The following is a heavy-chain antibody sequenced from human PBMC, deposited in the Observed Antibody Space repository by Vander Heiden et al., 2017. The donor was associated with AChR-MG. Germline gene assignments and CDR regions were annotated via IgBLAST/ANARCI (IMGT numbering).Heavy chain of an antibody. CDR3: ARMRGHTAMVIGGWFDP. CDR2: ILSNDEK. Sequence: QVTLKESGPVLVTPTETLTLTCTVSGFSLSNARMGVSWIRQPPGKALEWLAHILSNDEKSYSTSLKSRLTISKDTSKSQVVLTMTNMDPVDTATYYCARMRGHTAMVIGGWFDPWGQGTLVTVSS. V-gene: IGHV2-26*01. J-gene: IGHJ5*02. CDR1: GFSLSNARMG. D-gene: IGHD5-18*01.